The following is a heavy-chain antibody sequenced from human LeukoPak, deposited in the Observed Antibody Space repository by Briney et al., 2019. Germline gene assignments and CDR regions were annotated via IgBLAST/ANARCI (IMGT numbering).Heavy chain of an antibody. CDR3: ARSSGYEYYYYYYMDV. CDR2: INPNSGGT. J-gene: IGHJ6*03. CDR1: GYTFTGYY. Sequence: GASVKVSCKASGYTFTGYYMHWVRQAPGQGLEWMGWINPNSGGTNYAQKFQGRVTMTRDTSISTAYMELSRLRSDDTAVYYCARSSGYEYYYYYYMDVWGKGTTVTVSS. D-gene: IGHD5-12*01. V-gene: IGHV1-2*02.